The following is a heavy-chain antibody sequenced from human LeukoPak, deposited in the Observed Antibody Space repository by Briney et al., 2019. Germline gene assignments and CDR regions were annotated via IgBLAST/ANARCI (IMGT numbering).Heavy chain of an antibody. D-gene: IGHD3-10*01. J-gene: IGHJ4*02. V-gene: IGHV4-31*03. CDR1: GGSISSGGYY. CDR2: IYYSGST. CDR3: ARENHYASGLVDY. Sequence: SETLSLTCTVSGGSISSGGYYWSWIRQHPGKGLEWIGYIYYSGSTYCNPSLKSRVTISVDKSKNQFSLKLSSVTAADTALYYCARENHYASGLVDYWGQGTLVTVSS.